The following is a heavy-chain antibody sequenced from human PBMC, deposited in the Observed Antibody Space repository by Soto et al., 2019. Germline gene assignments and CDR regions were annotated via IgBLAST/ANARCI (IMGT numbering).Heavy chain of an antibody. V-gene: IGHV3-23*01. D-gene: IGHD3-10*01. CDR2: ISGSGGST. CDR3: ANGMVRGVNVY. J-gene: IGHJ4*02. Sequence: GGSLRLSCAASGFTFSSYAMSWVRQAPGKGPEWVSAISGSGGSTYYADSVKGRFTISRDNSKNTLYLQMNSLRAEDTAVYYCANGMVRGVNVYWGQGTLVTVSS. CDR1: GFTFSSYA.